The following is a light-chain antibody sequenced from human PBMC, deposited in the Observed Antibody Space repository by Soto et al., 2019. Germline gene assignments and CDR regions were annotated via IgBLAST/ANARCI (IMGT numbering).Light chain of an antibody. V-gene: IGKV3-15*01. CDR3: QQYFEWPPMT. CDR2: GAS. CDR1: ETVATN. Sequence: IVTTQSPDTLSVSPGERATLSCMASETVATNLAWYQQKPGQAPRLLISGASTRAAGISDRFRGSGSGTEFTLTISSLRSEDSAIYYCQQYFEWPPMTFGQGTKVDIK. J-gene: IGKJ1*01.